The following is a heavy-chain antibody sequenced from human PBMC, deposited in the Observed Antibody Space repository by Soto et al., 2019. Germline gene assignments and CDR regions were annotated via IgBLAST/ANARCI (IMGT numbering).Heavy chain of an antibody. J-gene: IGHJ4*02. D-gene: IGHD2-21*02. V-gene: IGHV4-61*01. CDR3: ARGPVVTPFVDY. CDR1: GGSVTSGNYY. CDR2: IYYSGTT. Sequence: ASETLSLTCTVSGGSVTSGNYYWMWIRHPPGKGLEWIGHIYYSGTTNYNPSLKSRVTISIDASKNQFSLKLSSVTAADTAVYYCARGPVVTPFVDYWGQGTLVTVSS.